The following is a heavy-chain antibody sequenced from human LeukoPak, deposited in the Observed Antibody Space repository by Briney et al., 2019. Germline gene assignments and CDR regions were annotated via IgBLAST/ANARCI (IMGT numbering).Heavy chain of an antibody. D-gene: IGHD2-15*01. CDR2: IYYSGST. Sequence: SETLSLTCTVSGGSISSYYWSWIRQPPGKGLEWIGYIYYSGSTNYNPSLKSRVTISVDTSKNQFSLKLSSVTAADTAVYYCARDGYCSGGSCYNDAFDIWGQGTMVTVPS. V-gene: IGHV4-59*01. J-gene: IGHJ3*02. CDR3: ARDGYCSGGSCYNDAFDI. CDR1: GGSISSYY.